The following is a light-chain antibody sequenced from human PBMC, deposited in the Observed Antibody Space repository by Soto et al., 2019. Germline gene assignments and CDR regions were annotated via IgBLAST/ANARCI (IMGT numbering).Light chain of an antibody. CDR1: QSISNC. J-gene: IGKJ1*01. CDR2: HAS. Sequence: QIAQARFTLPDTEGDRVTITCRASQSISNCLAWYQQKPGTAPKVLIYHASNLQSGVPSRFSCSGSGTEFTLTICSLQPDDFATYYCQQYNSYSRFGQGTKVDIK. CDR3: QQYNSYSR. V-gene: IGKV1-5*01.